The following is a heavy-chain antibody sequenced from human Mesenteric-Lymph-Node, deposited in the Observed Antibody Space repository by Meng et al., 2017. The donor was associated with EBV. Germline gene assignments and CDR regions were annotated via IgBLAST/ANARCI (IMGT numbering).Heavy chain of an antibody. CDR2: LYSGGST. CDR3: AREDGEYFQD. CDR1: GFTVSSNY. V-gene: IGHV3-53*01. D-gene: IGHD5-24*01. Sequence: EVQLVESGGGLIPPGGSLRLSCAASGFTVSSNYMSWVRQAPGKGLEWVSVLYSGGSTSYADSVKGRFTISRDNSKNTVYLQMNSLRGEDTAVYYCAREDGEYFQDWGQGTLVTVDS. J-gene: IGHJ1*01.